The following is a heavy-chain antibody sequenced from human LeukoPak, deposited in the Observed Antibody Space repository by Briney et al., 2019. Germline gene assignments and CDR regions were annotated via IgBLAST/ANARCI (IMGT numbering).Heavy chain of an antibody. CDR1: GGTFSSYA. D-gene: IGHD3-3*01. V-gene: IGHV1-69*04. Sequence: GASVKVSCKASGGTFSSYAISWVRQAPGQGLEWMGRIIPILSIANYAQKFQGRVTITADKSTSTAYMELSSLRSEDTAVYYCARAYDFWSGYLYYYYGMDVWGQGTTVTVSS. J-gene: IGHJ6*02. CDR3: ARAYDFWSGYLYYYYGMDV. CDR2: IIPILSIA.